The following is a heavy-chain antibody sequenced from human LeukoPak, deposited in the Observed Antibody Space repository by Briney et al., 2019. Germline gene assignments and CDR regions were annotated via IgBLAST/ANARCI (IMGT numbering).Heavy chain of an antibody. J-gene: IGHJ4*02. Sequence: GGSLRLSCAASGFTFSSSYMSWVRQAPGKGLEWVSLIYSGGSTYYSASVKGRFTISRDNSKNTLYLQMNSLRPEDTAVYYCAKGYNYAYEYWGQGTLVTVSS. V-gene: IGHV3-53*01. CDR3: AKGYNYAYEY. CDR1: GFTFSSSY. D-gene: IGHD5-18*01. CDR2: IYSGGST.